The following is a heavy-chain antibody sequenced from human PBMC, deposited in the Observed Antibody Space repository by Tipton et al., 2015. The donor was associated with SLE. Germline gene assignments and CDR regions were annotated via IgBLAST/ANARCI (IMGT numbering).Heavy chain of an antibody. CDR1: GGSISSYY. CDR3: ARDWIMVPGVIRYYAMDV. V-gene: IGHV4-4*07. Sequence: TLSLTCTVSGGSISSYYWSWIRQPAGKGLEWIRRIYTSGSTNYNPSLKSRVTMSVDTSKNQFSLKLSSVTAADTAVYYCARDWIMVPGVIRYYAMDVWGQGTTATVSS. D-gene: IGHD3-10*01. CDR2: IYTSGST. J-gene: IGHJ6*02.